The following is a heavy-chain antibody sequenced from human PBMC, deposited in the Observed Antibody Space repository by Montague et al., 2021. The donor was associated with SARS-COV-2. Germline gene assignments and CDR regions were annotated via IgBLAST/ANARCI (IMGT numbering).Heavy chain of an antibody. D-gene: IGHD1-26*01. J-gene: IGHJ3*02. V-gene: IGHV3-11*01. CDR2: ISSSGRTI. CDR1: GFTFSDYY. CDR3: ARDPTKWELGYAFDI. Sequence: SLRLSCAASGFTFSDYYMSWIRQAPGKGLEWVSYISSSGRTIYNADSVKGRFTISRDNAKNSMYLQMNSLRAEDRAVYYCARDPTKWELGYAFDIWGQGTMVTVSS.